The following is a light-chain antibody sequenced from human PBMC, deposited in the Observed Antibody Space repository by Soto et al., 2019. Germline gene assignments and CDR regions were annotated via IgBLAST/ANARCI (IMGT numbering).Light chain of an antibody. Sequence: EIVMTQSPATLSVSPGERATLSCRASQSVSSNLAWYQQKPGQAPRLLIYGASNRATGIPDRFSGSGSGTDFTLTISRLEPEDFAVYYCQQRSNWFLTFGGGTKV. CDR3: QQRSNWFLT. V-gene: IGKV3D-20*02. J-gene: IGKJ4*01. CDR1: QSVSSN. CDR2: GAS.